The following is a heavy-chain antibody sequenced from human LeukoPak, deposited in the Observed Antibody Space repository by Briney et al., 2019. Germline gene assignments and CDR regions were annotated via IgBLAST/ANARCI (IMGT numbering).Heavy chain of an antibody. J-gene: IGHJ4*02. CDR1: GFIFDNYA. CDR2: ISGDGGST. V-gene: IGHV3-43*02. Sequence: GGSLRLSCAVSGFIFDNYAIHWVRQAPGKGLEWVFLISGDGGSTFYADSVRRRFTISRDNTRKSLSLQMSSLRSEDTALYYCARESETSGWYDYWGQGTLVTVSS. D-gene: IGHD6-19*01. CDR3: ARESETSGWYDY.